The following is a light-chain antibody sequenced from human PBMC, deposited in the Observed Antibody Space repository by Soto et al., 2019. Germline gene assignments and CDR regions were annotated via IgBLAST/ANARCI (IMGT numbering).Light chain of an antibody. CDR3: LQDYNYPLT. J-gene: IGKJ4*01. V-gene: IGKV1-6*01. CDR2: AAS. Sequence: AIQMTQSPSSLSASVGDRVTITCRASQGIGNDLGWYQQKPGKAPNLLIYAASSLQTGVPSRFSGSGSGTDFTLTISRLQPEDFATYYCLQDYNYPLTFGGGTKVEIK. CDR1: QGIGND.